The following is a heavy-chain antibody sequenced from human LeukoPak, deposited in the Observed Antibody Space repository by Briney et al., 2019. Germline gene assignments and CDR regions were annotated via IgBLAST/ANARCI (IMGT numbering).Heavy chain of an antibody. CDR1: GYTFTGYY. CDR2: INPNSGGT. D-gene: IGHD1-26*01. Sequence: ASVKVSCKASGYTFTGYYMHWVRQAPGQGLEWMGWINPNSGGTNCAQKFQGRVTMTRDTSISTAYMELSRLRSDDTAVYYCASGSGSYYSNDAFDIWGQGTMVTVSS. CDR3: ASGSGSYYSNDAFDI. J-gene: IGHJ3*02. V-gene: IGHV1-2*02.